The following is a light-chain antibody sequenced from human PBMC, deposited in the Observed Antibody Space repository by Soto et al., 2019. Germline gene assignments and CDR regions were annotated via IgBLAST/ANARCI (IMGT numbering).Light chain of an antibody. CDR1: QGVSSSY. Sequence: EIVLTQSPGTLSLSPGERATLSCRASQGVSSSYLAWYQQKPGQAPRLLIYGASGRATGIPDRFSGSGSGTXFXXXXXXXEPXDFAVYYCQXYGSLPMYTFGQGTKLEIK. CDR3: QXYGSLPMYT. J-gene: IGKJ2*01. CDR2: GAS. V-gene: IGKV3-20*01.